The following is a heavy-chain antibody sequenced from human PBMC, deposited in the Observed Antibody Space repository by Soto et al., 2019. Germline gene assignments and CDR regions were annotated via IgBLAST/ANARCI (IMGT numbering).Heavy chain of an antibody. J-gene: IGHJ6*02. CDR1: GYSFTDYH. V-gene: IGHV1-2*04. D-gene: IGHD2-8*01. CDR3: ARGDSTDCSNGVCSFFYNHDMDV. CDR2: INPKSGGT. Sequence: ASVKVSCKASGYSFTDYHIHWVRQAPGQGLEWLGRINPKSGGTSTAQKFQGWVTMTTDTSNSTASMELTRLTSDDTAIYYCARGDSTDCSNGVCSFFYNHDMDVWGQGTTVTVSS.